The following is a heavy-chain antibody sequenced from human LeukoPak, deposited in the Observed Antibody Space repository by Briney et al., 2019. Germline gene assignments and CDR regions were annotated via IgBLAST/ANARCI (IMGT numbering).Heavy chain of an antibody. V-gene: IGHV3-48*01. CDR1: GFTFSRYR. CDR2: ISSSSSTI. Sequence: PGGSLRLSCAASGFTFSRYRMNWVRQAPGKGLECISYISSSSSTIYYADSVKGRFTISRDNAKNSLYLQMNSLRAEDTAVYYCARDSRHHRFLYWDWFDPWGQGTLVTVSS. CDR3: ARDSRHHRFLYWDWFDP. J-gene: IGHJ5*02. D-gene: IGHD2/OR15-2a*01.